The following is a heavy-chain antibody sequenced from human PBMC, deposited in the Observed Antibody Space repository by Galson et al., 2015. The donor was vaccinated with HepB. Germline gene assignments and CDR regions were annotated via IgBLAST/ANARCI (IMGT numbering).Heavy chain of an antibody. D-gene: IGHD4-23*01. Sequence: PALVKPTQTLTLTCTFSGFSLSSNGVGVGWIRQPPGKALEWLALIYWDDDKRYSPSLKSRLTITKDTSENQVVLTMTNMDPLDTATYYCAHRQAGRWIDYWGQGTLVTVSS. CDR1: GFSLSSNGVG. CDR3: AHRQAGRWIDY. J-gene: IGHJ4*02. CDR2: IYWDDDK. V-gene: IGHV2-5*02.